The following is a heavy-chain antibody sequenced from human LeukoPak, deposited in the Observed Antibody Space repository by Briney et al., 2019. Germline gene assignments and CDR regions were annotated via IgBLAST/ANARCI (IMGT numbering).Heavy chain of an antibody. CDR2: ITASGHTT. CDR3: ARAYGSGSSFHPDY. CDR1: GFTFSSYA. Sequence: GGSLRLSCAASGFTFSSYAMSWVRQAPGKGLEWVSGITASGHTTLYADSVKGRFTISRDNSKNTLYLQMNSLRAEDTAVYYCARAYGSGSSFHPDYWGQGTLVTVSS. D-gene: IGHD3-10*01. V-gene: IGHV3-23*01. J-gene: IGHJ4*02.